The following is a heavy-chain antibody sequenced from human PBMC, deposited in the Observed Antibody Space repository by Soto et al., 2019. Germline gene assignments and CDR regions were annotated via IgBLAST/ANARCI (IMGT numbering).Heavy chain of an antibody. CDR2: INAGNGNT. V-gene: IGHV1-3*01. Sequence: ASVKVSCKASGFTFTTSAMHWVRQAPGQRLEWMGWINAGNGNTKYSQKFQGRVTITRDTSASTAYMELSSLKSEDTAVYYCARGSFPVDSNYHDGMDVWGLGTTVTVSS. D-gene: IGHD3-10*01. CDR1: GFTFTTSA. J-gene: IGHJ6*02. CDR3: ARGSFPVDSNYHDGMDV.